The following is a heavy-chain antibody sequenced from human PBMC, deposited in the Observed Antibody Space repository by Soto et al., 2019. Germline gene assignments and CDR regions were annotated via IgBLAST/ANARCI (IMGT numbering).Heavy chain of an antibody. CDR3: SRRAPEGFDP. CDR2: IDYRGTI. V-gene: IGHV4-39*02. Sequence: KPSETLSLTCTVSGGSIATSSYFWAWIRRPPGKGLEWIGSIDYRGTIYNNPSLKSRVTISVDTSKNHFSPKLDSVTAADTALYYCSRRAPEGFDPWGQGTLVTVSS. J-gene: IGHJ5*02. CDR1: GGSIATSSYF.